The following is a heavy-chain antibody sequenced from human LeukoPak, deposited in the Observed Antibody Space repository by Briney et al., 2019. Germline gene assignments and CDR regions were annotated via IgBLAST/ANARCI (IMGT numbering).Heavy chain of an antibody. CDR1: GFTFSSYG. J-gene: IGHJ4*02. V-gene: IGHV3-23*01. CDR3: ANGIAAAGMCY. CDR2: ISGSGGST. D-gene: IGHD6-13*01. Sequence: GGSLRLSCAASGFTFSSYGMSWVRQAPGKGLEWVSAISGSGGSTYYADSVKGRFTITRDNSKNTLYLQMNSLRAEDTAVYYCANGIAAAGMCYWGQGTLVTVSS.